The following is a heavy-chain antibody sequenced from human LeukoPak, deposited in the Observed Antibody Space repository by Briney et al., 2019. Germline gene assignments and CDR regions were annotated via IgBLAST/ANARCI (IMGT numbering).Heavy chain of an antibody. CDR1: GGTFSSYA. J-gene: IGHJ5*02. Sequence: SVKVSCKASGGTFSSYAISWVRQAPGQGLEWMGGIIPIFGTANYAQKFQGRATITTDESTSTAYMELSSLRSEDTAVYYCARVLGWNYVEWFDPWGQGTLVTVSS. D-gene: IGHD1-7*01. CDR2: IIPIFGTA. CDR3: ARVLGWNYVEWFDP. V-gene: IGHV1-69*05.